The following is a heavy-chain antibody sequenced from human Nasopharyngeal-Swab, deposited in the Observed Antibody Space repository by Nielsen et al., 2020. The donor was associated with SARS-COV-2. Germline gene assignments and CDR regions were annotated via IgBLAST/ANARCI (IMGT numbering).Heavy chain of an antibody. D-gene: IGHD3-10*01. CDR3: AKDLWFGELSLFYYYYYGMDV. J-gene: IGHJ6*02. V-gene: IGHV3-30*18. Sequence: WIRQPPGKGLEWVAVISYDGSNKYYADSVKGRFTISRDNSKNTLYLQMNSLRAEDTAVYYCAKDLWFGELSLFYYYYYGMDVWGQGTTVTVFS. CDR2: ISYDGSNK.